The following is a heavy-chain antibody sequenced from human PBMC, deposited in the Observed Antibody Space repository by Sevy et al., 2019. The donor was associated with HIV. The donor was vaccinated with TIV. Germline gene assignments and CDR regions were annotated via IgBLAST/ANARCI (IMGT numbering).Heavy chain of an antibody. CDR2: ISSGSSYI. CDR1: GFTFSYYT. V-gene: IGHV3-21*03. CDR3: ARSTDYYDNSGYDS. Sequence: GGSLRLSCAASGFTFSYYTMNWVRQAPGKGLEWVSSISSGSSYIFYADSMKGRFTVSRDNAKNSLLLQMNSLGDEVTALYYCARSTDYYDNSGYDSWGRGTLVTVSS. J-gene: IGHJ4*02. D-gene: IGHD3-22*01.